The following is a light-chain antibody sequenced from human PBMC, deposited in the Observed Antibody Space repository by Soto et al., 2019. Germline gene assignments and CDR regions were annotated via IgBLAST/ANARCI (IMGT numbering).Light chain of an antibody. Sequence: QSVLTQPPSASGTPGQRVTISCSGSDSNIGSNTVNWYQQLPGTAPKLLIYSNNQRPSGVPDRFSGSKSGTSASLAISGLQSEEEADYHCAAWDDSLNGVLFGGGTKVTVL. J-gene: IGLJ2*01. CDR3: AAWDDSLNGVL. V-gene: IGLV1-44*01. CDR1: DSNIGSNT. CDR2: SNN.